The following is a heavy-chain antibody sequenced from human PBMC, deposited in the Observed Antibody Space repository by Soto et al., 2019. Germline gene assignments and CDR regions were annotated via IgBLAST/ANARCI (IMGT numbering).Heavy chain of an antibody. V-gene: IGHV3-23*01. J-gene: IGHJ5*02. CDR3: AKLGYYYGSGSPTWFDP. D-gene: IGHD3-10*01. CDR2: ISGSGGST. Sequence: EVQLLESGGGLVQPGGSLRLSCAASGFTFSSYAMSWVRQAPGKGLEWVSAISGSGGSTYYADSVKGRFTISSDNSKNTLYLQMNSLRAEDTAVYYCAKLGYYYGSGSPTWFDPWGQGTLVTVS. CDR1: GFTFSSYA.